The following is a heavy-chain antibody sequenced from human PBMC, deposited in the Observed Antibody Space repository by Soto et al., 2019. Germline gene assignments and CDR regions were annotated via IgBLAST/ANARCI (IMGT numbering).Heavy chain of an antibody. J-gene: IGHJ6*02. CDR2: IRDKVNKYAT. Sequence: EVQLVESGGGLAQPGGSLKLSCAASGFTFSGSAIHWVRQASGKGLEWVGRIRDKVNKYATAYAASVTGRFTISRDDSKNMAYLQMNSPKTDDTAVYYCGYDFWSGYYSVGQTSGMDVWGQGTTVTVSS. D-gene: IGHD3-3*01. V-gene: IGHV3-73*02. CDR1: GFTFSGSA. CDR3: GYDFWSGYYSVGQTSGMDV.